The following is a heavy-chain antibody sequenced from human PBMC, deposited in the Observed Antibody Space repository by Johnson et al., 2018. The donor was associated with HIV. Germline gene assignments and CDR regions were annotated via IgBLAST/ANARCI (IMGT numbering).Heavy chain of an antibody. Sequence: VQLVESGGGVVRPGGSLRLSCAASGFTFNNYAMTWVRQAPGKGLEWVSAISARGDTSYYADSVKGRFTISRDNSKNTLYLQMNSLRAEDTAVYYCAKSGGRVITFVPGAFDIWGQGTMVTVSS. J-gene: IGHJ3*02. D-gene: IGHD3-16*01. CDR2: ISARGDTS. V-gene: IGHV3-23*04. CDR3: AKSGGRVITFVPGAFDI. CDR1: GFTFNNYA.